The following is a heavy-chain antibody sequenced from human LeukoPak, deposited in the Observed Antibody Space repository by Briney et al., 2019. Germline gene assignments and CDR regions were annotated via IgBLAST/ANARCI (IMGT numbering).Heavy chain of an antibody. CDR2: IYTSGST. Sequence: SETLSLTCTVSGGSISSGSYYWSWIRQPAGKGLEWIGRIYTSGSTNYNPSLKSRVTISVDTSKDQFSLKLSSVTAADTAVYYCAREYYYDSSGSPGVDYWGQGTLVTVSS. V-gene: IGHV4-61*02. J-gene: IGHJ4*02. D-gene: IGHD3-22*01. CDR3: AREYYYDSSGSPGVDY. CDR1: GGSISSGSYY.